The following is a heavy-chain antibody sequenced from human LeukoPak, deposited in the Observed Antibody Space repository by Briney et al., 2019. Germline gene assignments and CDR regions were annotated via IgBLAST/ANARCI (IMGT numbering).Heavy chain of an antibody. CDR1: GGSISSYY. CDR2: IYTSGST. Sequence: SSETLSLTCTVSGGSISSYYWSWIRQPAGKGLEWIGRIYTSGSTNYNPSLKSRVTISVDKSKNQFSLKLSSVTAADTAVYYCARHYYHSSGSYSFDYWGQGTLVTVSS. J-gene: IGHJ4*02. V-gene: IGHV4-4*07. D-gene: IGHD3-22*01. CDR3: ARHYYHSSGSYSFDY.